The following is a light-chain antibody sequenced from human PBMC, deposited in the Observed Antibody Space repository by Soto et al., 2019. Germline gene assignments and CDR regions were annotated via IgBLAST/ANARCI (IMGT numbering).Light chain of an antibody. V-gene: IGLV4-69*01. Sequence: QLVLTQSPSASASLGASVKLTCTLSSGHSNNAIAWHQQQPEKGPRYLMKLNSDGSHYKGDGIPDRFSGSSSGAERYLTISSLQSEDEADYFCQTWGTGGHYVFGTGTKVTVL. J-gene: IGLJ1*01. CDR2: LNSDGSH. CDR1: SGHSNNA. CDR3: QTWGTGGHYV.